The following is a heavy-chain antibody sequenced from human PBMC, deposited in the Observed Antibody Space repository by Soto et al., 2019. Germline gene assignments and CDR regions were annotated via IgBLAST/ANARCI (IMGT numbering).Heavy chain of an antibody. CDR1: GGSFSGYY. J-gene: IGHJ4*02. CDR3: ARGYGDTAMVIGRYFDY. CDR2: INHSGST. D-gene: IGHD5-18*01. V-gene: IGHV4-34*01. Sequence: SETLSLTCAVYGGSFSGYYWSWIRQPPGKGLEWIGEINHSGSTNYNPSLKSRVTISVDTSKNQFSLKLSSVTAADTAVYYCARGYGDTAMVIGRYFDYWGQGTLVTVSS.